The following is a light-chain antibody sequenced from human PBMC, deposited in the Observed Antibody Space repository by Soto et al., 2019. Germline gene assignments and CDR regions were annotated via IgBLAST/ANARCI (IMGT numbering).Light chain of an antibody. V-gene: IGKV1-39*01. Sequence: DIQMTQSPSSLSASVGDRVTITCRASQSISSYLNWYQQKPGKAPKLLIYAASSLQSGFPSRFSGSGSGTDFTLTSSSLQPEDFATYYCQQSYSTSVTFGQGTRLEIK. CDR2: AAS. CDR3: QQSYSTSVT. J-gene: IGKJ5*01. CDR1: QSISSY.